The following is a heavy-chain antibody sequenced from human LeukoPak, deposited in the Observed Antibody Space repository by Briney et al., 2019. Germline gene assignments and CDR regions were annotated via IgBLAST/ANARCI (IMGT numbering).Heavy chain of an antibody. CDR3: AGGMGMDA. Sequence: GASLRLSCEASGFTFISNAMSWVGQAPGKGLEWVPTISGSGGRTYYADSVKGRFTISRDNSKNTLYLQMNSLRAEDTAVYYCAGGMGMDAWGQGTTVTVSS. CDR1: GFTFISNA. CDR2: ISGSGGRT. D-gene: IGHD1-14*01. J-gene: IGHJ6*02. V-gene: IGHV3-23*01.